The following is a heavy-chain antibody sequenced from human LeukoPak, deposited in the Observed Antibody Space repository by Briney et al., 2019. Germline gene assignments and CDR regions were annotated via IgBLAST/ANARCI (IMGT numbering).Heavy chain of an antibody. CDR2: VSHNGST. CDR3: ARDQSFEMDAFDV. CDR1: GGSFKNHF. D-gene: IGHD5-24*01. Sequence: PSETLSLTCAVYGGSFKNHFWTWIRQAPGEGLEWIGEVSHNGSTVYNPSLESRITISVDTSKKQFSLRVNSVTVADAAVYYCARDQSFEMDAFDVWGQGTMVTVSS. V-gene: IGHV4-34*01. J-gene: IGHJ3*01.